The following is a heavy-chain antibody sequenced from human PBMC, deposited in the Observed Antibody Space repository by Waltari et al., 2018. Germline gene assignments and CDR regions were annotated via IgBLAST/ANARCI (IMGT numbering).Heavy chain of an antibody. V-gene: IGHV3-64*01. CDR2: ISSNGGST. J-gene: IGHJ6*03. D-gene: IGHD6-19*01. CDR1: GFTFSSYA. Sequence: EVQLVESGGGLVQPGGSLRLSCAASGFTFSSYAMHWVRQAPGKGLEYVSAISSNGGSTYYANSVKGRVTISRDNSKNTLYLQMGSLRAEDMAVYDCARGSSGWYAYYYYYMDVWGKGTTVTVSS. CDR3: ARGSSGWYAYYYYYMDV.